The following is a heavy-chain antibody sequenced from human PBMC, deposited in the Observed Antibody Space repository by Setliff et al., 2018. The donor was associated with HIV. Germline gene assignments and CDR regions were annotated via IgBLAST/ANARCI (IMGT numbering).Heavy chain of an antibody. Sequence: ASVKVSCKASGYTFTTYAMHWGRQAPGQRLEWMGWIDAGNGNTKYSQKFQGRVAITADESTSTAYMELSSLRSEDTAVYYCSGGYGSGSFSHTWGHGTLVTVSS. D-gene: IGHD3-10*01. J-gene: IGHJ5*01. CDR1: GYTFTTYA. CDR3: SGGYGSGSFSHT. V-gene: IGHV1-3*01. CDR2: IDAGNGNT.